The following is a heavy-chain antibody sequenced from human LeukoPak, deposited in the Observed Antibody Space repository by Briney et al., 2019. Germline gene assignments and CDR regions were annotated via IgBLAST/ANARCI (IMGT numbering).Heavy chain of an antibody. CDR3: ARHERRAVEFFDY. Sequence: SETLSLTCTVSGGSTSSYFWSWIRQPPGKGLEWIGYIYYSGITNYNPSLKSRVTMSVDTSKNQFSLKLSSVTAADTAVYYCARHERRAVEFFDYWGQGTLVTVSS. CDR1: GGSTSSYF. D-gene: IGHD6-19*01. CDR2: IYYSGIT. J-gene: IGHJ4*02. V-gene: IGHV4-59*08.